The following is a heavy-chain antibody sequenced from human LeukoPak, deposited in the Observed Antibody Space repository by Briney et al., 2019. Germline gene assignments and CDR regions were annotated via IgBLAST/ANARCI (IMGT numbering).Heavy chain of an antibody. D-gene: IGHD5-18*01. CDR3: AREWIQLFDY. J-gene: IGHJ4*02. V-gene: IGHV3-48*02. Sequence: GGSLRLSCAASGFTFSSYVMSWVRQAPGKGLEWVSYISSGSSTKYYADSVKGRFTISRDNAKNSLHLQMNSLRDEDTAVYYCAREWIQLFDYWGQGTLVTVSS. CDR2: ISSGSSTK. CDR1: GFTFSSYV.